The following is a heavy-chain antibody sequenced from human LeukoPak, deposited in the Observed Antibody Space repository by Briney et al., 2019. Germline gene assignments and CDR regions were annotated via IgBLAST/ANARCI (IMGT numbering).Heavy chain of an antibody. Sequence: PSETLSLTCTVSGGSISSSSYYWGWIRQPPGKGLEWIGSIYYSGSTNYNPSLKSRVTISVDTSKNQFSLKLSSVTAADTAVYYCARGGIRRIEELRFLERLQHNWFDPWGQGTLVTVSS. CDR3: ARGGIRRIEELRFLERLQHNWFDP. CDR2: IYYSGST. J-gene: IGHJ5*02. CDR1: GGSISSSSYY. V-gene: IGHV4-39*07. D-gene: IGHD3-3*01.